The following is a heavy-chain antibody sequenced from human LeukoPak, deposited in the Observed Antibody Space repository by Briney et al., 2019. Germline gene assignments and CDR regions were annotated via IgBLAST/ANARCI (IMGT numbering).Heavy chain of an antibody. D-gene: IGHD6-6*01. J-gene: IGHJ5*02. CDR1: GFTFSSYG. V-gene: IGHV3-30*18. CDR3: AKGDSSSSVIGWFDP. CDR2: ISYDGSNK. Sequence: GGSLRLSCAASGFTFSSYGMHWVRQAPGKGLEWVAVISYDGSNKYYADSVKGRFTISRDNSKNTLYLQMNSLRAEDMALYYCAKGDSSSSVIGWFDPWGQGTLVTVSS.